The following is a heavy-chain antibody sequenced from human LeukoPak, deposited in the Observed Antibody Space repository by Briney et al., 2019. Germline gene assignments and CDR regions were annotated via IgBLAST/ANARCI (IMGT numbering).Heavy chain of an antibody. Sequence: GGSLRLSCAASGFTFDDYGMNWVRQAPGKGLEWVSGINWNGGSTGYTDSVKGRFTISRDNAKNSLYLQMNSLRVEDTAVYYCARGGIASPGKTSLWDWGQGTLVTVSS. CDR1: GFTFDDYG. J-gene: IGHJ4*02. D-gene: IGHD6-13*01. CDR2: INWNGGST. CDR3: ARGGIASPGKTSLWD. V-gene: IGHV3-20*04.